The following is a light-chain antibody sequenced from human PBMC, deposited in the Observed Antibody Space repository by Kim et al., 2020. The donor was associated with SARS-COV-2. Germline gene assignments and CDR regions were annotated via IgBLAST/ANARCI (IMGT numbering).Light chain of an antibody. CDR1: QSVDTN. V-gene: IGKV3-15*01. J-gene: IGKJ1*01. Sequence: EIVMTQSPATLSVSPGEKATLSCRASQSVDTNLAWYQQMPGQTPRLLIYGASTRATGIPARFSGSGSGTKFTLSISSLQSEDFAVYYCQQYDSWPLTFGQGTKVDIK. CDR3: QQYDSWPLT. CDR2: GAS.